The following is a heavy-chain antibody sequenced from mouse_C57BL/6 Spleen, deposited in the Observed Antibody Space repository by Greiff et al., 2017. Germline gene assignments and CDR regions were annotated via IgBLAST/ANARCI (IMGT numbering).Heavy chain of an antibody. J-gene: IGHJ3*01. D-gene: IGHD1-1*01. CDR3: ARATYYGSGYVAWFAY. Sequence: QVHVKQPGAELVMPGASVKLSCKASGYTFTGYWMHWVKQRPGQGLEWIGEIDPSDSYTNYNQKFKGKSTLTVDKSSSTAYMQLSSLTSEDSAVYYCARATYYGSGYVAWFAYWGQGTLVTFSA. CDR2: IDPSDSYT. CDR1: GYTFTGYW. V-gene: IGHV1-69*01.